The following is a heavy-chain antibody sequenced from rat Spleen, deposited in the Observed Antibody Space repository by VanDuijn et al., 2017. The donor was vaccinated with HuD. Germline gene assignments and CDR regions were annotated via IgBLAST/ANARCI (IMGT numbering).Heavy chain of an antibody. V-gene: IGHV5-20*01. J-gene: IGHJ2*01. CDR3: TRDRILRSTGFDY. D-gene: IGHD1-6*01. CDR1: GFTFSDYY. Sequence: EVQLVESDGGLVQPGRSMKLSCAASGFTFSDYYMAWVRQAPTKGLEWVATISYDGSSTYYRDSVKGRFTISRYNAKSSLYLQMDSLRSEDTATYYCTRDRILRSTGFDYWGQGVMVTVSS. CDR2: ISYDGSST.